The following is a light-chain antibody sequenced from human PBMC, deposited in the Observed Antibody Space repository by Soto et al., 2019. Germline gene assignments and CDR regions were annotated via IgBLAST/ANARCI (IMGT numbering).Light chain of an antibody. CDR3: QQYGSSPTT. CDR2: GAS. V-gene: IGKV3-20*01. Sequence: EIVLTQSPVTLSLSPGERATLSCRASQSVSSSYLAWYQQKPGQAPRLLIYGASSRATGIPDRFSGSGSGTDLTLTISRLEPEDFAVYYCQQYGSSPTTFGQGTEVDIK. J-gene: IGKJ1*01. CDR1: QSVSSSY.